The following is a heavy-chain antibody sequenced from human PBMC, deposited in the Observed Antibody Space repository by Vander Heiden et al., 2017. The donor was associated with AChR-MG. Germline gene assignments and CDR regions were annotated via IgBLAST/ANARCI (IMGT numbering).Heavy chain of an antibody. CDR3: TRDQLNYYGFSVGFDP. Sequence: QVQLQESGPRLVKPSETLSLTCPVSGGSITSDYWHWIRQPPGKGLEWIGQIYYTGRTNFNPSLKSRVIISMDTSKNQFSLNLSSVTAADTAIYYCTRDQLNYYGFSVGFDPWGQGTLVTVSS. J-gene: IGHJ5*02. CDR2: IYYTGRT. D-gene: IGHD1-26*01. CDR1: GGSITSDY. V-gene: IGHV4-59*01.